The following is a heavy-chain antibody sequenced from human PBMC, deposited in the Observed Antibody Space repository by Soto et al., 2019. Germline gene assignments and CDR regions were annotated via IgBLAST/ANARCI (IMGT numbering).Heavy chain of an antibody. CDR2: IYYSGST. CDR1: GGSISSGGYY. CDR3: AREGGADYYDSSGYYYRGPIDY. D-gene: IGHD3-22*01. Sequence: QGQLQESGPGLVKPSQTLSLTCTVSGGSISSGGYYWSWIRQHPGKGLEWIGYIYYSGSTYYNPSLKSRVTISVDTSKNQFSLKLSSVTAAATAVYYCAREGGADYYDSSGYYYRGPIDYWGQGTLVTVSS. J-gene: IGHJ4*02. V-gene: IGHV4-31*03.